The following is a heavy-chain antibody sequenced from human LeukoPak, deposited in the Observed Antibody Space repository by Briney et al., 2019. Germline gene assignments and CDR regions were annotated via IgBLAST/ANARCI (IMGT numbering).Heavy chain of an antibody. CDR1: GFTFTNYR. V-gene: IGHV3-7*01. D-gene: IGHD5-24*01. Sequence: PGGSLRLSCAASGFTFTNYRMSWVRQAPGKGLEWVAIIRNDGSETYYVDSVKGRFTISRDTAKTSLFLQMNSLRDEDTAVYYCARDPLRGDGYAFDYWGQGIMVTVSS. J-gene: IGHJ4*02. CDR3: ARDPLRGDGYAFDY. CDR2: IRNDGSET.